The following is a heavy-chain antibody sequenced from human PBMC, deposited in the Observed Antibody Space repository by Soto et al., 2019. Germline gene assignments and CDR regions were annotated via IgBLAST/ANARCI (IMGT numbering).Heavy chain of an antibody. CDR2: IWYDGSKK. D-gene: IGHD3-22*01. CDR3: ARGNYDSSGVGDI. Sequence: QVQLVESGGGVVQPGRSLRLSCAASGFTFRNYGMHWVRQAPGKGLEWAAVIWYDGSKKYYADSVKGRFTISRDNSKNTLFLQMNSLRAEDTAVYYCARGNYDSSGVGDIWGQGTMVTVSS. J-gene: IGHJ3*02. CDR1: GFTFRNYG. V-gene: IGHV3-33*01.